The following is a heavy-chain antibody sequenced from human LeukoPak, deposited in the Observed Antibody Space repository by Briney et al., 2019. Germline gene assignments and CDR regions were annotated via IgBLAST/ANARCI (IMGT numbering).Heavy chain of an antibody. CDR3: AKDLNYCSSNSCYVAFDI. D-gene: IGHD2-2*01. J-gene: IGHJ3*02. CDR2: ISWNSGKI. Sequence: PGRSLRLSCATSGFTFDDYAMHWVRQAPGKGLEWASGISWNSGKIDYAHSVKGRFTIPRDNAHNSLYLHMNSLRADDTALYYCAKDLNYCSSNSCYVAFDIWGQGTMVTVSS. V-gene: IGHV3-9*01. CDR1: GFTFDDYA.